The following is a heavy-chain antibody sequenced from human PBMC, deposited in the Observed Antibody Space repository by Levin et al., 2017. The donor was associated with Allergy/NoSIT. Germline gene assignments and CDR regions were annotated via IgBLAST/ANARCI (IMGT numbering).Heavy chain of an antibody. Sequence: GGSLRLSCTASGFTFSDYFMSWIRQAPGKRPEWLSYINSSGGNIHYVDSVKGRFTISRDNAKNSLYLQMNSLRVEDTAVYYCATSRVFDYWGQGALVTVSS. CDR3: ATSRVFDY. CDR2: INSSGGNI. V-gene: IGHV3-11*01. CDR1: GFTFSDYF. J-gene: IGHJ4*02.